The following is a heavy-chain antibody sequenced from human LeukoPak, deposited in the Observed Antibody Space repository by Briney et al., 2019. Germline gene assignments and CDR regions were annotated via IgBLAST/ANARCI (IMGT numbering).Heavy chain of an antibody. V-gene: IGHV3-48*01. D-gene: IGHD3-3*01. J-gene: IGHJ6*03. CDR2: ISSSSSTI. CDR1: GFTFSSYS. CDR3: ARDRGQRITIFGVVYYYYYYMDV. Sequence: GGSLRLSCAASGFTFSSYSMNWVRQAPGKGLEWVSYISSSSSTIYHADSVKGRFTISRDNAKNSLYLQMNSLRAEDTAVYYCARDRGQRITIFGVVYYYYYYMDVWGKGTTVTVSS.